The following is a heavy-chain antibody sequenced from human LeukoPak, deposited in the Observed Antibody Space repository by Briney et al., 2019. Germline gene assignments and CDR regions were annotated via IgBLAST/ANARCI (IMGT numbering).Heavy chain of an antibody. CDR2: VYYTGST. V-gene: IGHV4-39*01. CDR1: GGSVTSGGFY. J-gene: IGHJ5*02. D-gene: IGHD3-10*01. Sequence: NPSETLSLTCSVSGGSVTSGGFYWGWLRQPPGKGPEWIATVYYTGSTYYNPSLKSRVTISIDTSKNQFSLRMTSVTATDTVVYHCARHSGSGSESRPFDPWGPGTLVTVSS. CDR3: ARHSGSGSESRPFDP.